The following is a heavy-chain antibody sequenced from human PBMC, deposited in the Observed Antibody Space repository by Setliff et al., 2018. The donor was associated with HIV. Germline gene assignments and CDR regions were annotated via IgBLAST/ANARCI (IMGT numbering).Heavy chain of an antibody. CDR1: GGTFSSYA. Sequence: GASVKVSCKASGGTFSSYAISWVRQAPGQGLEWMGGIIPILGIANYAQKFQGRVTITTDESTSTAYMELSSLRSEDTAVYYCARDKTGDLWYLDSWGQGTLVTVSS. J-gene: IGHJ4*02. CDR3: ARDKTGDLWYLDS. V-gene: IGHV1-69*10. D-gene: IGHD7-27*01. CDR2: IIPILGIA.